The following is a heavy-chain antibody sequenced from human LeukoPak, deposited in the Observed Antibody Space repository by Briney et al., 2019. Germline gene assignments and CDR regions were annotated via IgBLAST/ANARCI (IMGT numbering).Heavy chain of an antibody. CDR3: AKDRPGAAAGTILPYWYFDL. V-gene: IGHV3-23*01. CDR1: GFTFSSYA. CDR2: ISGSGGST. D-gene: IGHD6-13*01. Sequence: PGGSLRLSCAASGFTFSSYAMSWVRQAPGKGLEWVSAISGSGGSTYYADSVKGRFTISRGNSKNTLYLQMNSLRAEDTAVYYCAKDRPGAAAGTILPYWYFDLWGRGTLVTVSS. J-gene: IGHJ2*01.